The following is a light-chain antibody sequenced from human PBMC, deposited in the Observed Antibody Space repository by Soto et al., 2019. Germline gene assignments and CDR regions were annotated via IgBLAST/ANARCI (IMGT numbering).Light chain of an antibody. CDR1: QSIGDS. CDR3: QQYNGYSRT. V-gene: IGKV1-5*01. J-gene: IGKJ1*01. Sequence: DIQMTQSPSSLPAFVGDTVTITCRASQSIGDSLAWYQQKPGKAPYLLISDVSSLERGVPSRFSGSGSGTEFTLTISSMQPDDFATFYCQQYNGYSRTFGQGTKVDIK. CDR2: DVS.